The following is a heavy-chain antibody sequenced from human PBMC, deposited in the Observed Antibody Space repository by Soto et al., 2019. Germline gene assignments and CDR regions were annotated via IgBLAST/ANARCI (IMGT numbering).Heavy chain of an antibody. V-gene: IGHV3-23*01. Sequence: EVQLLQSGGDLVQPGGSLRLSCAASGFSFSSSAVCWVRQAPGKGLAWVSGIVPSGGSTYYADSVKGRFTISRDNSKNTLYLQMNSLRAEDAAVYYCVSGSVDQFDYWGQGTLVTVSS. D-gene: IGHD3-10*01. CDR3: VSGSVDQFDY. CDR2: IVPSGGST. CDR1: GFSFSSSA. J-gene: IGHJ4*02.